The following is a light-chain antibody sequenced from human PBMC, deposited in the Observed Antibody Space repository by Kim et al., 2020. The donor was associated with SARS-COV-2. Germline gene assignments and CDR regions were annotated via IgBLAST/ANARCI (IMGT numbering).Light chain of an antibody. CDR1: RGISNW. Sequence: SASVGDKVTINCRASRGISNWLAWYQQKPGKAPKLLIYASSLLHSGVPSRFSGSGSDTDFTLTISSLQPEDVGTYFCQQANSLPYNFGQGTRLEI. V-gene: IGKV1-12*01. J-gene: IGKJ2*01. CDR2: ASS. CDR3: QQANSLPYN.